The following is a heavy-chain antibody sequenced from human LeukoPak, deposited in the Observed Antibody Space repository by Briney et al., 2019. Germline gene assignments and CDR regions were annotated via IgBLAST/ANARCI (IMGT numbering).Heavy chain of an antibody. CDR2: MNPNSGNT. CDR1: GYTFTSYD. Sequence: ASVKVSCKASGYTFTSYDINWVRQATGQGLEWMGWMNPNSGNTGYAQKFQGRVTMTRNTSISTAYMELSSLRFEDTAVYYCARRYISLYYYYGMDVWGQGTTVTVSS. J-gene: IGHJ6*02. V-gene: IGHV1-8*01. D-gene: IGHD1-14*01. CDR3: ARRYISLYYYYGMDV.